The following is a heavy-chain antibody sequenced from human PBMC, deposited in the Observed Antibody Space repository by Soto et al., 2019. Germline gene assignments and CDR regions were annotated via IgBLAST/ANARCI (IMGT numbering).Heavy chain of an antibody. D-gene: IGHD3-10*01. J-gene: IGHJ6*02. Sequence: GGSLRLSCAASGFTFSSYVMHWVRQSPGKGLEWVAVVSFDGSNKYYADSVKGRFTISRDKSKNTLYLQMNSLRAEDTALYYCAKDRGDYYYYGMDVWGQGTTVTVSS. CDR1: GFTFSSYV. V-gene: IGHV3-30*18. CDR3: AKDRGDYYYYGMDV. CDR2: VSFDGSNK.